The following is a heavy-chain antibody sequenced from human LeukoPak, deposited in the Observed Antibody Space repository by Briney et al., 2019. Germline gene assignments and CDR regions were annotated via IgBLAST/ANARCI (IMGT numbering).Heavy chain of an antibody. V-gene: IGHV3-20*01. CDR1: GFTFDDYG. D-gene: IGHD3-10*01. Sequence: PGGSLRLSCAASGFTFDDYGMSWVRQAPGKGLEWVSGINWNGGSTGYADSVKGRFTISRDNAKNSLYLQMNSLRAEDTALYHCARRIRELIVPYYFDYWGQGTLVTVSS. CDR2: INWNGGST. J-gene: IGHJ4*02. CDR3: ARRIRELIVPYYFDY.